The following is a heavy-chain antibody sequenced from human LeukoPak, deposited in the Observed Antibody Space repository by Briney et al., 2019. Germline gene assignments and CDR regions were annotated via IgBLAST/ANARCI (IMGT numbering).Heavy chain of an antibody. D-gene: IGHD1-26*01. V-gene: IGHV4-39*07. CDR3: ARINIASGSYEFDY. Sequence: SETLSLTCTVSGASLSSGNYYWNWVRQPAGKGLEWIGSIYYSGSTYYNPSLKSRVTISVDTSKNQFSLKLSSVTAADTAVYYCARINIASGSYEFDYWGQGTLVTVSS. CDR2: IYYSGST. CDR1: GASLSSGNYY. J-gene: IGHJ4*02.